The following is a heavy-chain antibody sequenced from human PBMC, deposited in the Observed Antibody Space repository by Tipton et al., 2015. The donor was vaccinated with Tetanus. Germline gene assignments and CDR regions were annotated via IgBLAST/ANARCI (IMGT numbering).Heavy chain of an antibody. CDR1: GVSISGYY. Sequence: TLSLTCGVSGVSISGYYWSWIRQPAGKGLEWIGRVDRSGTTTYNPSLKGRVTMSLDTSKNQFSLKLTSVTAADTAMYYCARGSDIVVVPGVTRADWFDPWGQGTLVTVSS. V-gene: IGHV4-4*07. CDR3: ARGSDIVVVPGVTRADWFDP. D-gene: IGHD2-2*01. CDR2: VDRSGTT. J-gene: IGHJ5*02.